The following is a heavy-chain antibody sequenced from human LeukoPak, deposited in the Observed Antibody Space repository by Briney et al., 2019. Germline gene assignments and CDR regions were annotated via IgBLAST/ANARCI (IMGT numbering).Heavy chain of an antibody. J-gene: IGHJ3*02. CDR3: ARSVMVTRRVDAFDI. D-gene: IGHD5-18*01. CDR2: IYYSGST. V-gene: IGHV4-39*01. CDR1: SSYW. Sequence: SSYWMSWVRQPPGKGLEWIGSIYYSGSTYYNPSLKSRVTISVDTSKNQFSLKLSSVTAADTAVYYCARSVMVTRRVDAFDIWGQGTMVTVSS.